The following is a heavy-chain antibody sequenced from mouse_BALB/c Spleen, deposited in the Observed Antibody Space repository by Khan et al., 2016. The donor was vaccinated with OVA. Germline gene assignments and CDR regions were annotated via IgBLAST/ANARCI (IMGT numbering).Heavy chain of an antibody. D-gene: IGHD2-3*01. CDR1: GYTFTDYA. J-gene: IGHJ2*01. CDR3: ANPAYDGYYDY. V-gene: IGHV1S137*01. Sequence: QVQLQQPGPELVRPGVSVKISCKGSGYTFTDYAMHWVKQSHAKSLEWIGLISTYSGNTNYNQKFKGKATMTVDKSSSTAYLELPRLTSEDSAIYYCANPAYDGYYDYWGQGTTFTVSS. CDR2: ISTYSGNT.